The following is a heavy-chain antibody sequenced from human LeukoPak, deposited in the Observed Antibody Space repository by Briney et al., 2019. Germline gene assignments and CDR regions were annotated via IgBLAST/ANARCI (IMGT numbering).Heavy chain of an antibody. V-gene: IGHV1-8*03. D-gene: IGHD2-2*02. CDR2: MNPNSGNT. CDR1: GYTFTSYD. J-gene: IGHJ4*02. CDR3: ARAYCSSTSCYTWGADY. Sequence: ASVKVSCKASGYTFTSYDINWVRQATGQGLEWMGWMNPNSGNTGYAQKFQGRVTITTDESTSTAYMELSSLRSEDTAVYYCARAYCSSTSCYTWGADYWGQGTLVTVSS.